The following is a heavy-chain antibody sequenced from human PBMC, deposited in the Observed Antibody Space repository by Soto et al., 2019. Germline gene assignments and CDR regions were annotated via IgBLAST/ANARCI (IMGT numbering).Heavy chain of an antibody. CDR2: ISAYNGNT. CDR3: ARDGRSSYSSGWYYFDY. D-gene: IGHD6-19*01. Sequence: EASVKVSCKASGYTFTSYGISWVRQAPGQGLEWMGWISAYNGNTNYAQKLQGRVTMTRDTSTSTVYMELSSLRSEDTAVYYCARDGRSSYSSGWYYFDYWGQGTLVTVSS. J-gene: IGHJ4*02. CDR1: GYTFTSYG. V-gene: IGHV1-18*01.